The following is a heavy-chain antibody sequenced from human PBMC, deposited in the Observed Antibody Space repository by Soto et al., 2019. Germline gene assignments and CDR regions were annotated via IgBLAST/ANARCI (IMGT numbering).Heavy chain of an antibody. CDR2: IIPILGIA. V-gene: IGHV1-69*04. Sequence: ASVKVSCKASGGTFSSYTISWVRQAPGQGLEWMGRIIPILGIANYAQKFQGRVTITADKSTSTAYMELSSLRSEDTAVYYCARDPYYYGSGILGEAFDIWGQGTMVTVSS. D-gene: IGHD3-10*01. CDR1: GGTFSSYT. J-gene: IGHJ3*02. CDR3: ARDPYYYGSGILGEAFDI.